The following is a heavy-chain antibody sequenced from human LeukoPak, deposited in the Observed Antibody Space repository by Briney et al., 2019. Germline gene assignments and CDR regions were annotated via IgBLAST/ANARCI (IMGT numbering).Heavy chain of an antibody. CDR1: GGTFSRYA. V-gene: IGHV1-69*04. J-gene: IGHJ4*02. Sequence: SVKVYCKASGGTFSRYAISWVRQAPGQGLEWMGRIIPILGIANYAQKFQGRVTITADKSTSTAYMELSSLRSEDTAVYYCARDRPYLADYWGQGTLVTVSS. CDR3: ARDRPYLADY. D-gene: IGHD2-2*01. CDR2: IIPILGIA.